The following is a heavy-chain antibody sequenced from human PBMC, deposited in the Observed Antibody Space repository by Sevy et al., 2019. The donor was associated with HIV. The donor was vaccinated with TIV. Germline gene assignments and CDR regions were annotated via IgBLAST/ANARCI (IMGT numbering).Heavy chain of an antibody. CDR3: ARRNDFDI. Sequence: SETLSLTCTVSGGSISDNYWSWIRHSPGKGLEWIGDIYYTGGTNYNPSLKNRVTISVDRTKNQFSLKLTSVTAADTAVYYCARRNDFDIWGQGTMVTVSS. CDR1: GGSISDNY. V-gene: IGHV4-59*08. CDR2: IYYTGGT. J-gene: IGHJ3*02.